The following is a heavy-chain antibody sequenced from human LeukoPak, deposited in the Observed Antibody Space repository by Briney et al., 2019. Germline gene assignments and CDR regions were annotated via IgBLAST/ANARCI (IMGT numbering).Heavy chain of an antibody. D-gene: IGHD3-10*01. CDR2: ISYDGSNK. CDR3: AKDRDYYGSGSYYYGMDV. CDR1: GFTFSSYG. Sequence: GGSLRLSCAASGFTFSSYGMHWVRQAPGKGLEWVAVISYDGSNKYYADSVKGRFTISRDNSKNTLYLQMNSLRAEDTAVYYCAKDRDYYGSGSYYYGMDVWGQGTTVTVS. J-gene: IGHJ6*02. V-gene: IGHV3-30*18.